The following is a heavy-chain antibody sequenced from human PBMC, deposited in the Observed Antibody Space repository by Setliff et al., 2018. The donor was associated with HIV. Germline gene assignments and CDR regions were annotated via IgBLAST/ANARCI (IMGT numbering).Heavy chain of an antibody. D-gene: IGHD3-22*01. Sequence: SETLSLTCTVSGASISGSYWIWIRQPPGKGLEWIGYMSLTRDTKYNPSLNSRVTTSIDTSKNQFSLELRSVTAADTAVYYCARHYDSSGYGDYFNDWGRGILVTVSS. CDR2: MSLTRDT. CDR3: ARHYDSSGYGDYFND. V-gene: IGHV4-59*08. J-gene: IGHJ4*02. CDR1: GASISGSY.